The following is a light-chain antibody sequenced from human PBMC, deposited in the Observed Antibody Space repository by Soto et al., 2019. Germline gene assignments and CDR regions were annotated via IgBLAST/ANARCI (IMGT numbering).Light chain of an antibody. CDR1: QSISSRY. Sequence: EIVLTQSPGTLSLSPGERATLSCRASQSISSRYLAWYQQKPGQAPRLLIYGASSRATGIPDRFSGSGSGTDFTLTISSLQSEDFAVYYCQQYNNWPPKTFGQGTKV. J-gene: IGKJ1*01. CDR2: GAS. V-gene: IGKV3-20*01. CDR3: QQYNNWPPKT.